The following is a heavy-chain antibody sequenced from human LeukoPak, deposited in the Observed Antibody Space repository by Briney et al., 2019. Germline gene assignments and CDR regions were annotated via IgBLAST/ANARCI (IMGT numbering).Heavy chain of an antibody. J-gene: IGHJ4*02. CDR1: GFILSGYW. CDR2: IYTDGSST. V-gene: IGHV3-74*01. CDR3: ARGLLGIDY. D-gene: IGHD2-8*02. Sequence: GGSLRLSCAASGFILSGYWMHWVRQVPGKGLVWVSVIYTDGSSTTYADSVKGRFTISRDNARNTLYLQMNSLRAEDTAIYYCARGLLGIDYWGQGTLVTVSS.